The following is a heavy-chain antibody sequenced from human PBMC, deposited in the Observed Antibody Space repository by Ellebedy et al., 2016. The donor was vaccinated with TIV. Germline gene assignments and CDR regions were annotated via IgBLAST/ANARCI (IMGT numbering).Heavy chain of an antibody. Sequence: GGSLRLSCVASGFSFSTYDMHWVRQVTGKGLEWVAAIGTLSDTFYPGPVKGRFTISRENARNSLYLQMNNLRVEDTAVYYCARDVRTSGWHPEFDSWGQGTLVTVSS. CDR2: IGTLSDT. CDR3: ARDVRTSGWHPEFDS. D-gene: IGHD6-19*01. CDR1: GFSFSTYD. V-gene: IGHV3-13*01. J-gene: IGHJ4*02.